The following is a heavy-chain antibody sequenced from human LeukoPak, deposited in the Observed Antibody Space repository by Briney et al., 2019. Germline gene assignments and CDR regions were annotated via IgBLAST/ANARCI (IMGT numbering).Heavy chain of an antibody. J-gene: IGHJ4*02. CDR1: GGTFSSYA. V-gene: IGHV1-69*13. Sequence: GASVKVSCTASGGTFSSYAISWVRQAPGQGLEWMGGIIPIFGTANYAQKFQGRVTITADESTSTAYMELSSLRSEDTAVYYCAREPDFTDHTYYFDYWGQGTLVTVSS. CDR2: IIPIFGTA. CDR3: AREPDFTDHTYYFDY. D-gene: IGHD3-3*01.